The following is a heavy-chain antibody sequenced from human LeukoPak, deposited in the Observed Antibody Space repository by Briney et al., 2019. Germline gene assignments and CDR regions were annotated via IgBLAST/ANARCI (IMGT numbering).Heavy chain of an antibody. CDR3: ASGVTPHY. J-gene: IGHJ4*02. CDR1: GGSISSYY. CDR2: INHSGST. Sequence: KPSETLSLTCTVSGGSISSYYWSWIRQPPGKGLEWIGEINHSGSTNYNPSLKSRVTISVDTSKNQFSLKLSSVTAADTAVYYCASGVTPHYWGQGTLVTVSS. V-gene: IGHV4-34*01. D-gene: IGHD4-23*01.